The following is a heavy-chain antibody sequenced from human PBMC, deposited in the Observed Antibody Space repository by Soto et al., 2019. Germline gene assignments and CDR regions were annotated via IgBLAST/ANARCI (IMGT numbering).Heavy chain of an antibody. D-gene: IGHD3-9*01. J-gene: IGHJ4*02. CDR1: GFTFSVYA. Sequence: GGSLRLSCAASGFTFSVYAMSWVRQAPGKGLKWFSTIDSGCNPYFADSVKGRFSISRDNSKNTLYLQMNSLRDEDTAIYYCAKGSPSTYDILTGYFYWGQGILVTVSS. CDR3: AKGSPSTYDILTGYFY. V-gene: IGHV3-23*05. CDR2: IDSGCNP.